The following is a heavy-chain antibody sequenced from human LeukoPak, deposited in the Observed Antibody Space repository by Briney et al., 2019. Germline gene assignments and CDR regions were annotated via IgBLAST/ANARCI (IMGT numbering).Heavy chain of an antibody. Sequence: ASVKVSCKASGYTFTGYYMHWVRQAPGQGLEWMGWINPNSGGTNYAQKFQGWVTMTRDTSISTAYMELSRLRSDDTAVYYCVRGVGDIVVVPAMYYFVYWGQGTLVTVSS. CDR1: GYTFTGYY. J-gene: IGHJ4*02. CDR3: VRGVGDIVVVPAMYYFVY. V-gene: IGHV1-2*04. D-gene: IGHD2-2*01. CDR2: INPNSGGT.